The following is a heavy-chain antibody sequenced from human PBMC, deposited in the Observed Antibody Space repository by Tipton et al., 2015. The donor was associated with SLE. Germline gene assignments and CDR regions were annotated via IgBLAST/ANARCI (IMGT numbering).Heavy chain of an antibody. Sequence: QVQLVQSGAEVKKPGASVQVSCKASRYTFTGYSVHWVRQAPGQGLEWVGWINTKSGGGHAAQNFQGTVTMTRDTSISTVYMDLSSLTSDDTALYYCARAGVGDDTAFDIWGQGTMVTVSS. V-gene: IGHV1-2*02. J-gene: IGHJ3*02. CDR3: ARAGVGDDTAFDI. CDR2: INTKSGGG. CDR1: RYTFTGYS. D-gene: IGHD5-12*01.